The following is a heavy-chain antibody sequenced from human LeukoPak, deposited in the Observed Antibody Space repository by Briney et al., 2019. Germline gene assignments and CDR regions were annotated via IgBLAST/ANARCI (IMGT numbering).Heavy chain of an antibody. CDR3: ARRRSSSWSDAFDI. CDR1: GFTFSSYG. D-gene: IGHD6-13*01. CDR2: IRYDGSNK. Sequence: GGSLSLSCAASGFTFSSYGMHWVRQAPGKGLEWVAFIRYDGSNKYYADSVKGRFTISRDNSKNTLYLQMNSLRAEDTAVYYCARRRSSSWSDAFDIWGQGTMVTVSS. V-gene: IGHV3-30*02. J-gene: IGHJ3*02.